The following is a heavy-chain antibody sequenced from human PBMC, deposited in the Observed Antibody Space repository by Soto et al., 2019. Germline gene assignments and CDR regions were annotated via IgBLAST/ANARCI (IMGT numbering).Heavy chain of an antibody. V-gene: IGHV2-5*02. CDR3: AHRVLRTVFGLVTTTAIYFDF. Sequence: QITLNESGPTVVRPTETLTLTCRFSGFSLTTSGVGVGWIRQSPGKAPEWLALIYWDDDKRYSASLKSRLTFTKDTSKNQVVLPVSDLDPTDTATYYCAHRVLRTVFGLVTTTAIYFDFWGQGTPVAVSS. CDR2: IYWDDDK. J-gene: IGHJ4*02. D-gene: IGHD3-3*01. CDR1: GFSLTTSGVG.